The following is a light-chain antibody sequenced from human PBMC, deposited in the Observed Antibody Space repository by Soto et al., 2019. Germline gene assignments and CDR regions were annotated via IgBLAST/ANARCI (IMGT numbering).Light chain of an antibody. V-gene: IGLV2-23*02. CDR1: SSDVGSYNL. J-gene: IGLJ1*01. CDR3: CSYAGSSTWV. Sequence: QSVLTQPASVSGSHGQSITISCTGTSSDVGSYNLVSWYQQHPGKAPKLMIYEVSKRPSGVSNRFSGSKSGNTASLTFSWLQAEDEADYYCCSYAGSSTWVFGTGTKVTDL. CDR2: EVS.